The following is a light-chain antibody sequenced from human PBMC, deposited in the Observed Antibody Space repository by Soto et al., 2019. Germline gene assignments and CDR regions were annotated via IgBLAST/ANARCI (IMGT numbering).Light chain of an antibody. CDR1: HSVSSN. CDR3: QQYNNWPGT. V-gene: IGKV3-15*01. Sequence: EIVMTQSPATLSVSPGERATLSCRASHSVSSNLAWYQQKPGQAPRLLICGASTRATGIPARFSGSGSGTEFTLTISSLQSEDFAVYYCQQYNNWPGTFGQGTKVEIK. J-gene: IGKJ1*01. CDR2: GAS.